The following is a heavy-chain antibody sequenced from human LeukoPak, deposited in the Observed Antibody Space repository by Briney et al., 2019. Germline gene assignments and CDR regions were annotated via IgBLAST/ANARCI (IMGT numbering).Heavy chain of an antibody. V-gene: IGHV3-11*01. J-gene: IGHJ4*02. CDR1: GFSLSDYY. CDR3: ARVIVDIVATRGYYFDY. Sequence: GGSLRLSCVASGFSLSDYYMSWIRQAPGKGLEWVSYIGSTIYYADSVKGRFTISRDNAKNSLYLQMNSLRAEDTAVYYCARVIVDIVATRGYYFDYWGQGTLVTVSS. D-gene: IGHD5-12*01. CDR2: IGSTI.